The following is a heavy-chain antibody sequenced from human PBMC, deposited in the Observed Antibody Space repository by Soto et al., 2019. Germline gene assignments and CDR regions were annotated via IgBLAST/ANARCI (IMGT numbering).Heavy chain of an antibody. Sequence: QVQLVQSGGGVVQPGRSLRLSCAASGFNFNTYFMHWVRQAPGKGLVWVAMIFPNGRDKEYADSVKGRFTMSRDNSNNRMYLQLDSLRPEDTAVSYCARDDEHGSNCGLAYWGQGALVTVSS. V-gene: IGHV3-30*13. CDR3: ARDDEHGSNCGLAY. D-gene: IGHD2-21*01. CDR1: GFNFNTYF. J-gene: IGHJ4*02. CDR2: IFPNGRDK.